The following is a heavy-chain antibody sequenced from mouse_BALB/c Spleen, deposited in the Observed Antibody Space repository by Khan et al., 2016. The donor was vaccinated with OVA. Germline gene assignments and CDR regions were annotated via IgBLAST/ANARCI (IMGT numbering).Heavy chain of an antibody. Sequence: EVQLQESGPGLVKPSQSLSLTCTVTGYSITSDYAWTWIRQFPGDQLEWMGYISYSGTTSYNPSLKSRISITRDTSKNRLFLQLSSVTTEDTATYYCAVTRFYYGYSFFDYWGQGTTLTVSS. CDR3: AVTRFYYGYSFFDY. CDR1: GYSITSDYA. J-gene: IGHJ2*01. V-gene: IGHV3-2*02. CDR2: ISYSGTT. D-gene: IGHD2-2*01.